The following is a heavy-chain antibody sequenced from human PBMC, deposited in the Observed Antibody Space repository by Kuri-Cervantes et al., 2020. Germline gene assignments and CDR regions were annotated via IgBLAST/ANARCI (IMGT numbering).Heavy chain of an antibody. D-gene: IGHD2-15*01. J-gene: IGHJ4*02. Sequence: GESLKISCAASGFTFSSYWMSWVRQAPGKGLEWVSYISSSGSTIYYADSVKGRFTISRDNAKNSLYLQMNSLRAEDTAVYYCARAGPCSGGSCYYTYDFDYWGQGTLVTVSS. CDR1: GFTFSSYW. CDR2: ISSSGSTI. CDR3: ARAGPCSGGSCYYTYDFDY. V-gene: IGHV3-48*04.